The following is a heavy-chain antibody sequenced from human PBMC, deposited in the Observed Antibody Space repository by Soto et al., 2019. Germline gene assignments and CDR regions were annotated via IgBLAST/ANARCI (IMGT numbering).Heavy chain of an antibody. V-gene: IGHV4-39*01. J-gene: IGHJ4*02. Sequence: PSETLSLTCTVSGGSISSSSYYWGWIRQPPGKGLEWIGSIYYSGSTYYNPSLKSRVTISVDTSRNQFSLKLSSVTAADTAVYYCARGGGLRYSYGYRYYFDYWGQGTLVTVSS. CDR3: ARGGGLRYSYGYRYYFDY. CDR1: GGSISSSSYY. CDR2: IYYSGST. D-gene: IGHD5-18*01.